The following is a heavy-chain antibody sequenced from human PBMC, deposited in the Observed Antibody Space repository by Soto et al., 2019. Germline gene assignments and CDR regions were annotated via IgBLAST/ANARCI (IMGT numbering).Heavy chain of an antibody. J-gene: IGHJ4*02. CDR3: ARVGGGMVRGVITYYFDY. D-gene: IGHD3-10*01. CDR2: IYYSGST. V-gene: IGHV4-31*03. Sequence: SETLSITCTVSGGSISSGGYYWSWIRQHPGKGLEWIGYIYYSGSTYYNPSLKSRVTISVDTSKNQFSLKLSSVTAADTAVYYCARVGGGMVRGVITYYFDYWGQGTLVTVSS. CDR1: GGSISSGGYY.